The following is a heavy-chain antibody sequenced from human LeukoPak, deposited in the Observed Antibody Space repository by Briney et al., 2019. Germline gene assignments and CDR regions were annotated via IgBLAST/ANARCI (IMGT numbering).Heavy chain of an antibody. CDR2: ISGSRGST. CDR3: AKDRHAPGRYCSSTSCFPFDS. D-gene: IGHD2-2*01. Sequence: GGSLRLSCAASGFTFSSYWMSWVRQAPGKVLEWVSGISGSRGSTYYADSVKGRFTISRDNTKNTLYLQMNSLRAEDTAVYYCAKDRHAPGRYCSSTSCFPFDSWGQGTLVTVSS. CDR1: GFTFSSYW. J-gene: IGHJ5*01. V-gene: IGHV3-23*01.